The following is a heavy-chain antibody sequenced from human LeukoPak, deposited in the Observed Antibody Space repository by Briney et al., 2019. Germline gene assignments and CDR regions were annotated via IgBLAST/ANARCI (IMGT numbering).Heavy chain of an antibody. CDR2: IYYSGST. D-gene: IGHD2-15*01. CDR1: GGSISSGGYY. J-gene: IGHJ4*02. V-gene: IGHV4-31*03. CDR3: ARGDCSGGSCYGDY. Sequence: PSETLSLTCTVSGGSISSGGYYWSWIRQHPGKGLEWIGYIYYSGSTYYNPSLKSRVTISVDTSKNQFSLKLSSVTAADTAVYYCARGDCSGGSCYGDYWGQGTLVTVSS.